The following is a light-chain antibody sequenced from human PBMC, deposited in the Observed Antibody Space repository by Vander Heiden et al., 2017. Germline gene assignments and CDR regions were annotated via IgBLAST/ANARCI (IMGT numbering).Light chain of an antibody. CDR1: SSNIGINT. Sequence: QSVLTQPSSASGTPGQRVTISCSGSSSNIGINTVSWYQQLPGTAPKGRIDSNNQWPSGVPDRFSGSKSGTSASLDISGLQSEDEADDYGAAWDDSLNAGVFGGGTKLTV. CDR3: AAWDDSLNAGV. J-gene: IGLJ3*02. V-gene: IGLV1-44*01. CDR2: SNN.